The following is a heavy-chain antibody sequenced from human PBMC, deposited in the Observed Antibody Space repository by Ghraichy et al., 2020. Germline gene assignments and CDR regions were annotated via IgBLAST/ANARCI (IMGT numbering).Heavy chain of an antibody. CDR2: IIPIFGTA. V-gene: IGHV1-69*13. D-gene: IGHD3-22*01. CDR1: GGTFSSYA. Sequence: SVKVSCKASGGTFSSYAISWVRQAPRQGLEWMGGIIPIFGTANYAQKFQGRVTITADESTSTAYMELSSLRSEDTAVYYCARDYYYDSSGYYYVWVYWGQGTLVTVSS. J-gene: IGHJ4*02. CDR3: ARDYYYDSSGYYYVWVY.